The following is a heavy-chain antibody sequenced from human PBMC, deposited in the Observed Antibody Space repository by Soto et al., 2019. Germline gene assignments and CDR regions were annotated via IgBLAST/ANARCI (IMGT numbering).Heavy chain of an antibody. CDR2: IYWDDDK. CDR3: AHRVLRTVFGLVTTTAIYFDF. D-gene: IGHD3-3*01. Sequence: QITLNESGPTLVKPTQTLTLTCTFSGFSLTTSGVGVGWIRQSPGKAPEWLALIYWDDDKRYSPSLKSRLTITKDASKNQVVLTMANLDPADTATYYCAHRVLRTVFGLVTTTAIYFDFWGPGTPVAVSS. CDR1: GFSLTTSGVG. J-gene: IGHJ4*02. V-gene: IGHV2-5*02.